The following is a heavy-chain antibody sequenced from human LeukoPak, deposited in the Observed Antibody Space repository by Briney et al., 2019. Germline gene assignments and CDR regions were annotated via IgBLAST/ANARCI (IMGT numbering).Heavy chain of an antibody. CDR1: GYTFTSYG. CDR3: ARDLLYSNYNAFDI. CDR2: ISAYNGNT. Sequence: ASVKVSCKASGYTFTSYGISWVRQAPGQGLEWMGWISAYNGNTNYAQKLQGRVTMTTDTSTSTAYMELRSLRSDDTAVYYCARDLLYSNYNAFDIWGQGTMVTVSS. D-gene: IGHD4-11*01. V-gene: IGHV1-18*01. J-gene: IGHJ3*02.